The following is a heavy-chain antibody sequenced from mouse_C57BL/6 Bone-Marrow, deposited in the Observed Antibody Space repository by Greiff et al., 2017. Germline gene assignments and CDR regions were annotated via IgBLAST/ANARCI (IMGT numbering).Heavy chain of an antibody. V-gene: IGHV1-69*01. CDR1: GYSFTSYW. Sequence: QVQLQQPGAELVMPGASVKLSCKVSGYSFTSYWLHWVKQRLGQGLEWSGEIDPSDSYTNYNQKFKGKFTLTVDKSSSTAYMQLSSLTSEDSAIYYCALYYYGSSYYAMDYWGQGTSVTVSS. D-gene: IGHD1-1*01. J-gene: IGHJ4*01. CDR2: IDPSDSYT. CDR3: ALYYYGSSYYAMDY.